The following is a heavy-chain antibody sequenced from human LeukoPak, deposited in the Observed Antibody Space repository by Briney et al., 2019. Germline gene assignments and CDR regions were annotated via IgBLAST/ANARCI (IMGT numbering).Heavy chain of an antibody. CDR1: GYTFTKYY. CDR3: ARGYCSGGSCYSVENWFDP. Sequence: AASVKVSCKASGYTFTKYYMFWVRQAPGHGLEWMGRLNPSTGGTDYAQKFQGRVTMTRDTSISTAYMELSRLRSDDTAMYYCARGYCSGGSCYSVENWFDPWGQGTLVTVSS. CDR2: LNPSTGGT. J-gene: IGHJ5*02. D-gene: IGHD2-15*01. V-gene: IGHV1-2*06.